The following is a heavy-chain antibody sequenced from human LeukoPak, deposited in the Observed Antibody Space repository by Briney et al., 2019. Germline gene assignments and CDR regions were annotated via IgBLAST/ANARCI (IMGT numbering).Heavy chain of an antibody. CDR2: ISGSGDRT. V-gene: IGHV3-23*01. Sequence: GGSLRLSCAASGFTSGHYAMTWVRQAPGKGLEWVASISGSGDRTYYADSVMGRFTVSRDNSKNTLSLQMDSLRAEDTAVYYCVSSYGDDAFDIWGQGTMVTVSS. D-gene: IGHD6-13*01. J-gene: IGHJ3*02. CDR3: VSSYGDDAFDI. CDR1: GFTSGHYA.